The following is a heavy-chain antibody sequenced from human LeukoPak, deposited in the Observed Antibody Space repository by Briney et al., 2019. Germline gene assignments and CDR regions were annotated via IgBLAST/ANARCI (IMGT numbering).Heavy chain of an antibody. J-gene: IGHJ6*02. V-gene: IGHV3-33*01. Sequence: GGSLRRSCAASGFTFSSYGMHWVRQAPGKGLEWVAVIWYDGSNKYYADSVKGRFTISRDNSKNTLYLQMNSLRAEDTAVYYCARDRGAVVVVPAAVYYYYGMDVWGQGTTVTVSS. D-gene: IGHD2-2*01. CDR2: IWYDGSNK. CDR3: ARDRGAVVVVPAAVYYYYGMDV. CDR1: GFTFSSYG.